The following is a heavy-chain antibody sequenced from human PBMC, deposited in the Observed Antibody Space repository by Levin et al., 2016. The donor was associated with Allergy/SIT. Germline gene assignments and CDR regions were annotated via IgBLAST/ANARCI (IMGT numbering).Heavy chain of an antibody. CDR3: AKGSEGDTAMDY. D-gene: IGHD5-18*01. Sequence: WIRQPPGKGLEWVAVISYDGSNKYYADSVKGRFTISRDNSKNTLYLQMNSLRAEDTAVYYCAKGSEGDTAMDYWGQGTLVTVSS. V-gene: IGHV3-30*18. CDR2: ISYDGSNK. J-gene: IGHJ4*02.